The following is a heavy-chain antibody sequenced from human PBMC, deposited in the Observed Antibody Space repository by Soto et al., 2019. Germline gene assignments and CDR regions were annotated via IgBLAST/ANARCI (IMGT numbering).Heavy chain of an antibody. CDR3: ARDRYSYYDFWSGSLPYYYFGMDV. CDR1: GFTFSSYA. V-gene: IGHV3-7*01. CDR2: IKQDGSEK. D-gene: IGHD3-3*01. Sequence: LRLSCAASGFTFSSYAMHWVRQAPGKGLEWVANIKQDGSEKYYVDSVKGRFTISRDNAKNSLYLQMNSLRAEDTAVYYCARDRYSYYDFWSGSLPYYYFGMDVWGQGTTVTVSS. J-gene: IGHJ6*02.